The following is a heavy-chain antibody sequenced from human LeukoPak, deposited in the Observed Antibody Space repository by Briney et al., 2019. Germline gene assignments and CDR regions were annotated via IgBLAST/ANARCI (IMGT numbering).Heavy chain of an antibody. CDR3: ARQGEGTTDY. V-gene: IGHV3-23*01. D-gene: IGHD2/OR15-2a*01. CDR2: ISSSGSDT. Sequence: PGGSLRLSCAACGFTFNTYGMNWVRQAPGKGLEWVSIISSSGSDTYYADSVKGRFTIARDNPQNTLYLQMNILRADDTAIYYCARQGEGTTDYWGQGTLVTVSS. J-gene: IGHJ4*02. CDR1: GFTFNTYG.